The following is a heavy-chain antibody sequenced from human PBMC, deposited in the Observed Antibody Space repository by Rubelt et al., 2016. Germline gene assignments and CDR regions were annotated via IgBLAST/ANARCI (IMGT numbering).Heavy chain of an antibody. Sequence: QVQLVQSGAEVKKPGASVKVSCKASGYTFTGYYMHWVRQAPGQGPEWMGRIIPILGIANYAQKFQGRVTITADKSTSTAYMGLSSLRSEDTAVYYCAGEEGLTIFGHYGMDVWGQGTTVTVSS. D-gene: IGHD3-3*01. CDR2: IIPILGIA. CDR3: AGEEGLTIFGHYGMDV. J-gene: IGHJ6*02. CDR1: GYTFTGYY. V-gene: IGHV1-69*09.